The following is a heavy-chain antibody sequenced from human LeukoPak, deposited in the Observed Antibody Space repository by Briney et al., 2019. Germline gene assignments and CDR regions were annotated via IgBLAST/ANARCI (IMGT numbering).Heavy chain of an antibody. CDR2: IYYSGST. V-gene: IGHV4-39*01. CDR3: ASLAAAAGTGAFDI. D-gene: IGHD6-13*01. J-gene: IGHJ3*02. Sequence: SETLSPTCTVSGGSISSSSYYWGWIRQPPGKGLEWIGSIYYSGSTYYNPSLKSRVTISVDTSKNQFSLKLSSVTAADTAVYYCASLAAAAGTGAFDIWGQGTMVTVFS. CDR1: GGSISSSSYY.